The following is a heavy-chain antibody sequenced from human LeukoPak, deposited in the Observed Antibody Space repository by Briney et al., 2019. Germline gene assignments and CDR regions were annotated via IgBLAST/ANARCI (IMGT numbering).Heavy chain of an antibody. CDR3: ARHNPAITMIVH. Sequence: SETLSLTCAVSGYSISSGYYWGWIRQPPGKGLEWIGSIYHSGSTYCNPSLKSRVTISVDTSKNQFSLKLSSVTAADTAVYYCARHNPAITMIVHWGQGTLVTVSS. J-gene: IGHJ4*02. D-gene: IGHD3-22*01. V-gene: IGHV4-38-2*01. CDR2: IYHSGST. CDR1: GYSISSGYY.